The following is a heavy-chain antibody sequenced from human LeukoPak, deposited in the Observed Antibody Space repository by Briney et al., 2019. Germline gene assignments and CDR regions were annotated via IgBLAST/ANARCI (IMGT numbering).Heavy chain of an antibody. CDR1: GYTFTSYG. J-gene: IGHJ4*02. V-gene: IGHV1-18*01. CDR2: ISAYNGNT. Sequence: ASVKVSCKASGYTFTSYGISWVRQAPGQGLEWMGWISAYNGNTNYAQKLQGRVTMTTDTSTSTAYMELRSLRSDDTAVYYCARAPRMVYGETAYYFDYWGQGTLVTVSS. CDR3: ARAPRMVYGETAYYFDY. D-gene: IGHD4-17*01.